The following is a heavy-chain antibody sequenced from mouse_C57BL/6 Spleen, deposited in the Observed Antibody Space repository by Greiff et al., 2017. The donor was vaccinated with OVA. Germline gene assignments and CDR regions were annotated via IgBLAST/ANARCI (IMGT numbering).Heavy chain of an antibody. V-gene: IGHV15-2*01. J-gene: IGHJ1*03. D-gene: IGHD1-1*01. CDR1: EEEVFPIAY. CDR2: ILPSIGRT. Sequence: ERRRKGEEGKREGKEEEEEVFPIAYMSWVRQKPGHGFEWIGGILPSIGRTIYGEKFEDKATLDADTLSNTAYLELNSLTSEDSDIYYCARGFYYGSSYWYFDVWGTGTTVTVSS. CDR3: ARGFYYGSSYWYFDV.